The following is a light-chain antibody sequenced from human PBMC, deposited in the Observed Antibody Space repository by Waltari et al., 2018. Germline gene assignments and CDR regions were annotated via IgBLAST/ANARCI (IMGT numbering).Light chain of an antibody. CDR2: GAS. J-gene: IGKJ2*01. CDR3: QQYNNWPYT. V-gene: IGKV3-15*01. CDR1: QSVRSN. Sequence: EIVMTQSPATLSVSQGERATLSCRASQSVRSNLAWYQQKPGKAPRLLIYGASTRATGIPARFSGNGSGTEFTLTISSLQSEDFAVYYCQQYNNWPYTFGQGTKLEIK.